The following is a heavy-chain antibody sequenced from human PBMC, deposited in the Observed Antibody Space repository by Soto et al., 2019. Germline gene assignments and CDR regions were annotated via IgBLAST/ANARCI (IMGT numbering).Heavy chain of an antibody. CDR2: IWADGSNE. J-gene: IGHJ6*03. D-gene: IGHD3-10*01. CDR3: ARARRFGENHYYKDV. CDR1: EFTFSSHG. Sequence: QVQLVESGGDVVQPGRSLRLSCAASEFTFSSHGMHWVRQAPGKGLEWVGVIWADGSNERYADSVKGRFTISRDNSKNTLFLQMSSLRAEDTAVYYCARARRFGENHYYKDVWGTGTTVTVSS. V-gene: IGHV3-33*01.